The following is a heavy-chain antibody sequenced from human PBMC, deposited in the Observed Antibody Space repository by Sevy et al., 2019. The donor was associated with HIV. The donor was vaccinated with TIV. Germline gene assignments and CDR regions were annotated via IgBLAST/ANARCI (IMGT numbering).Heavy chain of an antibody. V-gene: IGHV3-49*04. D-gene: IGHD2-15*01. Sequence: GGSLRLSCTASGFTFGDYAMSWVRQAPGKGLEWVGFIRSKAYGGTTEYAASVKGRFTISRDDSKSIAYLQMNSLKTEDTAVYYCTRVGCSGGSCYSCYYYYGMDVWGQGTTVTVSS. CDR1: GFTFGDYA. J-gene: IGHJ6*02. CDR3: TRVGCSGGSCYSCYYYYGMDV. CDR2: IRSKAYGGTT.